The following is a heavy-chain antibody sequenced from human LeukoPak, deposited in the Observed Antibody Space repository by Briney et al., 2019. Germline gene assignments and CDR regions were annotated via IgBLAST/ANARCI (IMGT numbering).Heavy chain of an antibody. J-gene: IGHJ4*02. CDR3: ARSSAAALPNCDGDCYWVY. V-gene: IGHV4-34*12. D-gene: IGHD2-21*02. CDR2: IFHSGST. Sequence: PSETLSLTCAVYGGSFSGYYWSWIRQPPGKGLEWIGNIFHSGSTYYNPSLKSRVTISVDTSKNQFSLKLSSVTAADTALYYCARSSAAALPNCDGDCYWVYWGQGTLVTVSS. CDR1: GGSFSGYY.